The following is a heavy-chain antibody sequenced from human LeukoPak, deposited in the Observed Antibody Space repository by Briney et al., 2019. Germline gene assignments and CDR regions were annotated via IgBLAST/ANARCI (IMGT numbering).Heavy chain of an antibody. CDR1: GGSISIYY. Sequence: SETLSLTCTVSGGSISIYYWSWLREPPGGGVEWIGYIYYSGSTNYNPSLKSRVNISVDTSKNQFSLKLSSVTAADTAVYYCARDPGFLDYWGQGTLVTVSS. J-gene: IGHJ4*02. CDR2: IYYSGST. V-gene: IGHV4-59*01. CDR3: ARDPGFLDY. D-gene: IGHD2-21*01.